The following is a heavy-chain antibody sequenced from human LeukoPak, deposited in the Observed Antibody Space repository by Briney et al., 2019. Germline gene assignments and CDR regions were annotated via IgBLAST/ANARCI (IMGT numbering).Heavy chain of an antibody. CDR1: GFTVSSNY. CDR2: IYSGGST. D-gene: IGHD3-3*01. Sequence: GRSLRLSCAASGFTVSSNYMSWVRQAPGKGLEWVSVIYSGGSTYYADSVKGRFTISRDNSKNTLYLQMNSLRAEDTAVYYCARTYYDFWSGYYLDYWGQGTLVTVSS. J-gene: IGHJ4*02. CDR3: ARTYYDFWSGYYLDY. V-gene: IGHV3-66*01.